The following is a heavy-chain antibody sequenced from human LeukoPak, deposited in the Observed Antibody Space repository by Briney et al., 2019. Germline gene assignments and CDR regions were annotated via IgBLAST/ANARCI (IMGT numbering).Heavy chain of an antibody. CDR3: ANSQFYGSGSGGFDY. Sequence: GRSLRLSCAASGFTFDDYAMHWVRQAPGKGLEWVSGISWNSGSIGYADSVKGRFTISRDNAKNSLYLQMNSLRAEDTALYYCANSQFYGSGSGGFDYWGQGILVTVSS. CDR1: GFTFDDYA. D-gene: IGHD3-10*01. CDR2: ISWNSGSI. J-gene: IGHJ4*02. V-gene: IGHV3-9*01.